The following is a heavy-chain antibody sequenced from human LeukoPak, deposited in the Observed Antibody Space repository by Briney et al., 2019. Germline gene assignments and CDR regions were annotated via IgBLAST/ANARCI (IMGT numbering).Heavy chain of an antibody. D-gene: IGHD2-8*01. CDR3: TTACADDEWSV. CDR2: IKSKTDGATT. V-gene: IGHV3-15*01. CDR1: GISFNNAW. Sequence: PGGSLRLSCAASGISFNNAWMSWVRQAPGKGLEWLGRIKSKTDGATTDYAAPVKGRFTISRDDSENTLYLQMNSLKTEDTAVYYCTTACADDEWSVWGQGTLVTVSS. J-gene: IGHJ4*02.